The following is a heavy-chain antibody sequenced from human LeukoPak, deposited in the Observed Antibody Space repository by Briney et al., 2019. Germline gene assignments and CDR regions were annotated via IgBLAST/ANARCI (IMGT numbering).Heavy chain of an antibody. CDR3: ARDSGSGSQFDY. CDR1: GFTVSSNY. V-gene: IGHV3-66*01. CDR2: IYSGGST. D-gene: IGHD3-10*01. J-gene: IGHJ4*02. Sequence: GGSLRLSCAASGFTVSSNYMNWVRQAPGKGLEWVSVIYSGGSTYYADSVKGRFTISRDNSKNTLYLQMSSLRAEDTSVYYCARDSGSGSQFDYWGQGTLVTVSS.